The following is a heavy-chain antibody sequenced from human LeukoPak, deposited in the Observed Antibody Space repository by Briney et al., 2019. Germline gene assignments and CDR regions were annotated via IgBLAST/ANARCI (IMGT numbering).Heavy chain of an antibody. CDR2: IYYSGST. Sequence: PSETLSLTCTVSGGSISSYYWSWIRQPPGKGLEWTGYIYYSGSTNYNPSLKSRVTISVDTSKNQFSLKLSSVTAADTAVYYCASYREDAFDIWGQGTMVTVSS. V-gene: IGHV4-59*01. CDR3: ASYREDAFDI. CDR1: GGSISSYY. J-gene: IGHJ3*02. D-gene: IGHD1-14*01.